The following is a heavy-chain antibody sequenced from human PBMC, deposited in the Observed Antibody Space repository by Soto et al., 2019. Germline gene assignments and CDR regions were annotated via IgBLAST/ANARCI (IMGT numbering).Heavy chain of an antibody. Sequence: GGSLRLSCAASGFTVSSNYMSWVRQAPGKGLEWVSVIYSGGSTYYADSVKGRFTISRDNSKNTLYLQMNSLRAEDTAVYYCARETGPDAFDIWGQGTMVTVSS. CDR3: ARETGPDAFDI. J-gene: IGHJ3*02. CDR1: GFTVSSNY. D-gene: IGHD3-9*01. V-gene: IGHV3-66*01. CDR2: IYSGGST.